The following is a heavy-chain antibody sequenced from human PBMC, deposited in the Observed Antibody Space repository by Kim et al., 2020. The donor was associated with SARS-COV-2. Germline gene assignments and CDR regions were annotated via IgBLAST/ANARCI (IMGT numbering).Heavy chain of an antibody. J-gene: IGHJ6*02. CDR1: GGSISSSSYY. Sequence: SETLSLTCTVSGGSISSSSYYWGWIRQPPGKGLEWIGSIYYSGSTYYNPSLKSRVTISVDTSKNQFSLKLSSVTAADTAVYYCASGGHHSSSWWGHYYGMDVWGQGTTVTVSS. CDR3: ASGGHHSSSWWGHYYGMDV. D-gene: IGHD6-13*01. CDR2: IYYSGST. V-gene: IGHV4-39*07.